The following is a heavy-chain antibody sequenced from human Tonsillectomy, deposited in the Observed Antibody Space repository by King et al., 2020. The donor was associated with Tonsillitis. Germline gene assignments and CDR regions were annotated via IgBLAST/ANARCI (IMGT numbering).Heavy chain of an antibody. Sequence: QLQESGPGLVKPSDTLSLTCAVSGYSISSSNWWGWIRQPPGKGLEWIGYIYYSGSTYYNPSLKSRVTMSVDTSKNQFSLKLSSVTAVDTAVYYCARSPRGSGRQTNWYFDLWGRGTLVTVSS. D-gene: IGHD3-10*01. J-gene: IGHJ2*01. CDR2: IYYSGST. V-gene: IGHV4-28*01. CDR1: GYSISSSNW. CDR3: ARSPRGSGRQTNWYFDL.